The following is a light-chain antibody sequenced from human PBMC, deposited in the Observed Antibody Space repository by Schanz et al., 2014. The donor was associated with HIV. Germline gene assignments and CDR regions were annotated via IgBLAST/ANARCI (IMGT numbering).Light chain of an antibody. Sequence: QSALTQPASVSGSPGQSITISCTGTSSNIGTYDLVSWYQQHPGKAPKLLIFEVNKRPSGVPDRFSGSKSGNTASLTISGLQAEDEADYYCQSFDSSLSAVVFGGGTKLTVL. CDR3: QSFDSSLSAVV. CDR2: EVN. CDR1: SSNIGTYDL. J-gene: IGLJ2*01. V-gene: IGLV2-14*02.